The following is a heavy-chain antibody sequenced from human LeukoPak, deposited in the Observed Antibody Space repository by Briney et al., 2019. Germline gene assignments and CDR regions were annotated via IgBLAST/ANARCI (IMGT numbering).Heavy chain of an antibody. V-gene: IGHV3-21*01. CDR2: ISSRSGYI. CDR3: ASFDSSGWHYFDY. D-gene: IGHD6-19*01. CDR1: GFTFSSYS. J-gene: IGHJ4*02. Sequence: SGGSLRLSCAASGFTFSSYSMSWVRQAPGKGLEWVSSISSRSGYIYYADSVKGRFTISRDNAKNSLYLQMNTLRAEDTAVYYCASFDSSGWHYFDYWGQGTLVTVSS.